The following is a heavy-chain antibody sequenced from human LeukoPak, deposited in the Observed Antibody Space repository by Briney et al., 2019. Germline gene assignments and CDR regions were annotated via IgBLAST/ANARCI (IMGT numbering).Heavy chain of an antibody. D-gene: IGHD6-13*01. CDR2: VSGGGSST. CDR1: GFTFEDYT. V-gene: IGHV3-23*01. Sequence: GGSLSLFCGASGFTFEDYTMHWVRQAAGKGLAWVAGVSGGGSSTYYADSVKGRFTISRDTSKNMLYLQMNSLRAEDTAVYYCAKDLYTSRYACCFDYWGQGTLVTVSS. J-gene: IGHJ4*02. CDR3: AKDLYTSRYACCFDY.